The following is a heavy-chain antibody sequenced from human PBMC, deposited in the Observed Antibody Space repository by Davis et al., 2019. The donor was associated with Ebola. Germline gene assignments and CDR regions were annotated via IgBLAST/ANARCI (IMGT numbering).Heavy chain of an antibody. CDR3: AKVDWESVPH. D-gene: IGHD1-26*01. CDR2: VAPDGINT. J-gene: IGHJ4*02. Sequence: GESLKISCAVSGITFSNLWMHWVRQDPVKGLLWVARVAPDGINTAYADSVKGRFTISRDNAKSTLYLQMNSLRAEDTAVYFCAKVDWESVPHWGQGTRVTVSS. CDR1: GITFSNLW. V-gene: IGHV3-74*01.